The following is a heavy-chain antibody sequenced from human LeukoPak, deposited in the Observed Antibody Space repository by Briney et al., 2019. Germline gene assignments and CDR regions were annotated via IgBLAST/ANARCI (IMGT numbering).Heavy chain of an antibody. J-gene: IGHJ4*02. CDR3: ARXSGNYYDSSGLVFDY. CDR1: GGSISSGGYY. V-gene: IGHV4-31*03. CDR2: IYYSGST. Sequence: PSQTLSLTCTVSGGSISSGGYYWSWIRQHPGKGLEWIGYIYYSGSTYYNPSLKSRVTTSVDTSKNQFSLKLSSVTAADTAVYYCARXSGNYYDSSGLVFDYWGQGTLVTVSS. D-gene: IGHD3-22*01.